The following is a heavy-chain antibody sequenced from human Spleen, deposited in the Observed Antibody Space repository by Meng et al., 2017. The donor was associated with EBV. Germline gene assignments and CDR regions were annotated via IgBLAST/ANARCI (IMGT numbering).Heavy chain of an antibody. CDR3: ARNGYDLYFDS. Sequence: QLHLHQSGPGLVKPSETLSLTCSVSGGSIYAYYWNWIRQPPGKALEWIGYAYYTGRTNYNPSLKSRVTISLDTAKNEFSLDLSSVTAADTAVYYCARNGYDLYFDSWGQGSLVTVSS. CDR1: GGSIYAYY. D-gene: IGHD5-12*01. CDR2: AYYTGRT. V-gene: IGHV4-59*01. J-gene: IGHJ4*02.